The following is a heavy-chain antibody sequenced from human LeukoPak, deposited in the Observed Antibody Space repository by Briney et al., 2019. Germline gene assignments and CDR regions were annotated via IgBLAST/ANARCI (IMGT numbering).Heavy chain of an antibody. CDR1: AFTFSSYG. Sequence: GRSLTLSCAASAFTFSSYGMHWVRQAPGKGLEWVAVISYDGSNKYYADSVKGRFTISRDNSKNTLYLQMNSLRGEDTAVYYCAKDHCGGDCYLFDYWGQGTLVTVSS. CDR2: ISYDGSNK. D-gene: IGHD2-21*02. V-gene: IGHV3-30*18. CDR3: AKDHCGGDCYLFDY. J-gene: IGHJ4*02.